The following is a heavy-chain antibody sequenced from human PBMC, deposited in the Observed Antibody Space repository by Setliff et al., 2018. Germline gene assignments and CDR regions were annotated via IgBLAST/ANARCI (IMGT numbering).Heavy chain of an antibody. D-gene: IGHD3-22*01. V-gene: IGHV4-34*01. CDR2: INHSGST. CDR3: AKRHPDYYDSSGNWFDP. Sequence: ASETLSLTCAVYGGSFSGYYWSWIRQPPGKGLEWIGEINHSGSTNYNPSLKSRVTISVDTSKNQFSLKLSSVTAADTAVYYCAKRHPDYYDSSGNWFDPWGQGTLVTVSS. CDR1: GGSFSGYY. J-gene: IGHJ5*02.